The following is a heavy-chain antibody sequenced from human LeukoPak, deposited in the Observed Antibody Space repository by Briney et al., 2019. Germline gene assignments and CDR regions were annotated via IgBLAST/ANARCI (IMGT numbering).Heavy chain of an antibody. CDR1: GYTFTSYG. Sequence: GASVKVSCKASGYTFTSYGISWERQAPGQGLEWMGWISAYNGNTNYAQKLQGRVTMTTDTSTSTAYMELRSLRSDDTAVYYCARDKAYGSGSYYSEDFDYWGQGTLVTVSS. CDR3: ARDKAYGSGSYYSEDFDY. V-gene: IGHV1-18*01. J-gene: IGHJ4*02. CDR2: ISAYNGNT. D-gene: IGHD3-10*01.